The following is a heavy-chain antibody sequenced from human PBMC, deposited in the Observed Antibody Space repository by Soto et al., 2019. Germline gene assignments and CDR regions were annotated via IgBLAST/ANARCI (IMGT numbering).Heavy chain of an antibody. J-gene: IGHJ3*02. Sequence: GASVKVSCKASGYTFTSYAIHWVRQAPGQRLEWMGWINAGNGNTKYSQKFQGRVTITRDTSASTAYMELSSLRSEDTAVYYCARDSNTETGFDIWGQGTMVTV. CDR2: INAGNGNT. CDR1: GYTFTSYA. V-gene: IGHV1-3*01. D-gene: IGHD4-17*01. CDR3: ARDSNTETGFDI.